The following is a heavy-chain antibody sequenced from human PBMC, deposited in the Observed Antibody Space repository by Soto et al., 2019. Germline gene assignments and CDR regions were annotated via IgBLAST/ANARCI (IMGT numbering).Heavy chain of an antibody. V-gene: IGHV3-21*01. J-gene: IGHJ4*02. Sequence: PGGSLRLSCAASGFTFTNYAMTWVRQAPGKGLEWVSTISSSSSYIYYADSVKGRFTISRDNAKNSLYLQMNSLRAEDTAVYYCASGYDILTGQFWGQGTLVTVSS. CDR2: ISSSSSYI. CDR3: ASGYDILTGQF. CDR1: GFTFTNYA. D-gene: IGHD3-9*01.